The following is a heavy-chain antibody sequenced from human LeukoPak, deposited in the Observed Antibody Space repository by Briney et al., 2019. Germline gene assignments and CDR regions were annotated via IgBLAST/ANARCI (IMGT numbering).Heavy chain of an antibody. D-gene: IGHD7-27*01. J-gene: IGHJ4*02. Sequence: GASVKVSCKASGYSFTSYSLSWVRQAPGQGLEWMGWINTNTGNPTYAQGFTGRFVFSLDTSVSTAYLQISSLKAEDTAVYYCARVAQLGSGDRFAYWGQGTLVTVSS. CDR1: GYSFTSYS. V-gene: IGHV7-4-1*02. CDR2: INTNTGNP. CDR3: ARVAQLGSGDRFAY.